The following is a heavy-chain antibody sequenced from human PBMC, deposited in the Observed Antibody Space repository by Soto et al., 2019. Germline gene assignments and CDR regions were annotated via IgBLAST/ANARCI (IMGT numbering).Heavy chain of an antibody. J-gene: IGHJ3*02. D-gene: IGHD2-2*01. CDR3: AKCQGDIVVVPAAPRAFDI. CDR1: GFTFSSYA. CDR2: ISGSGGST. V-gene: IGHV3-23*01. Sequence: EVQLLESGGGLVQPGGSLRLSCAASGFTFSSYAMSWVRQAPGKGLEWVSAISGSGGSTYYADSVKGRFTISRDNSKNTLYLQMNSLRAEDTAVYYCAKCQGDIVVVPAAPRAFDIWGQGTMVTVSS.